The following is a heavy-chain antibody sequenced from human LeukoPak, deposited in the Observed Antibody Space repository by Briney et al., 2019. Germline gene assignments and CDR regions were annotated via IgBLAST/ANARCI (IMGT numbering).Heavy chain of an antibody. CDR2: ISSSSSTI. CDR1: GFTFSSYS. V-gene: IGHV3-48*02. Sequence: GGSLRLSCAASGFTFSSYSMTWVRQAPGKGLEWVSYISSSSSTIYYADSVKGRFTISRDNAKNSLYLQMNSLRDEDTAVYYCARDRQYGGNLDWYFDLWGRGTLVTVSS. D-gene: IGHD4-23*01. CDR3: ARDRQYGGNLDWYFDL. J-gene: IGHJ2*01.